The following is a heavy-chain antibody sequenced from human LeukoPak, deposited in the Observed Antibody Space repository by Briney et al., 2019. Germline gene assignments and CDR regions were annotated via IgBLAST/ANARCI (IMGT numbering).Heavy chain of an antibody. Sequence: PGGSLRLPCTASGFTFRTYAMNWVRQAPGKGLEWLSGISGSGNGTYYADSVKGRFTISRDNSKNMVYLQMNSLTVEDAATYYCARRTMSAFDSWGQGTLLIVSS. J-gene: IGHJ4*02. V-gene: IGHV3-23*01. CDR1: GFTFRTYA. CDR3: ARRTMSAFDS. CDR2: ISGSGNGT.